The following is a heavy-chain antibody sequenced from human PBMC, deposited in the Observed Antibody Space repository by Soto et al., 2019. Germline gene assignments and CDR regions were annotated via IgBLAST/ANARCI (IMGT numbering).Heavy chain of an antibody. V-gene: IGHV4-30-4*08. Sequence: WVRQAPGKGLEWIGYIYYSGSTYYNPSLKSRVTISVDTSKNQFSLKLSSVTAADTAVYYCARVPLYGDYDYWGQGTLVTVSS. J-gene: IGHJ4*02. D-gene: IGHD4-17*01. CDR2: IYYSGST. CDR3: ARVPLYGDYDY.